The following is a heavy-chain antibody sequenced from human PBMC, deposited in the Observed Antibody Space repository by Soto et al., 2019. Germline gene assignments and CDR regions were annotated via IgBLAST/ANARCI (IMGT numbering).Heavy chain of an antibody. J-gene: IGHJ4*02. CDR2: ISAYNGNT. CDR3: ARDRYYDSSGYETFGY. D-gene: IGHD3-22*01. CDR1: GYTFTSYG. Sequence: ASVKVSCKASGYTFTSYGIIWVRQAPGQGLEWMGWISAYNGNTNYAQKLQGRVTMTTDTSTSTAYMELRSLRSDDTAVYYCARDRYYDSSGYETFGYWGQGTLVTVSS. V-gene: IGHV1-18*01.